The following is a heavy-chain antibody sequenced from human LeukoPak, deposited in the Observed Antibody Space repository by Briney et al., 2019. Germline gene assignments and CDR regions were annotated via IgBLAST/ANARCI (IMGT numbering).Heavy chain of an antibody. CDR3: ARLGPKLATIMGAFDI. CDR1: GYSFTSYW. J-gene: IGHJ3*02. Sequence: GESLKISCKGSGYSFTSYWIGWVRQMPGKGLEWMGIIYPGDSDTRYSPSFQGQVTISADKSISTAYLQWSSLKASDTAMYYCARLGPKLATIMGAFDIWGQGTMVTVSS. D-gene: IGHD5-24*01. CDR2: IYPGDSDT. V-gene: IGHV5-51*01.